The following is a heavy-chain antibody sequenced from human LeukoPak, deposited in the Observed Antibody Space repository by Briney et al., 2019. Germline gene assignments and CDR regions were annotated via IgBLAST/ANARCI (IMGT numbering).Heavy chain of an antibody. CDR2: IYSGGST. CDR1: GFTVSSNY. CDR3: ARGLAETFSFDY. Sequence: PGGSLRLSCATSGFTVSSNYMNWVRQAPGKGLEWVSVIYSGGSTYYADSVKGRFTISRDNSKNTLYFQMSSLRAEDTAVYYCARGLAETFSFDYWGQGVLVTVSS. J-gene: IGHJ4*02. D-gene: IGHD6-13*01. V-gene: IGHV3-66*02.